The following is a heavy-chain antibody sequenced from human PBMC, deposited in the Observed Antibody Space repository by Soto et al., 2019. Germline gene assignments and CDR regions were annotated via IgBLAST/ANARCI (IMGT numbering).Heavy chain of an antibody. D-gene: IGHD3-9*01. J-gene: IGHJ4*02. Sequence: SLIISCASSGISFSDYSMHLVLQAPGRGPEWLALISFNGINTYYADSVRGRFTISRDNSKNTLFLQMNTLRAEDTAVYYCARDVSGFEYFDLWGQGTLVTVSS. CDR1: GISFSDYS. V-gene: IGHV3-30-3*01. CDR2: ISFNGINT. CDR3: ARDVSGFEYFDL.